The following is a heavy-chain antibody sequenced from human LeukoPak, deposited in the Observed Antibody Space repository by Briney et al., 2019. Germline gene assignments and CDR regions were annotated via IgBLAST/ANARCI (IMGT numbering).Heavy chain of an antibody. D-gene: IGHD3-3*01. CDR1: SGFISNYY. Sequence: SETLSLTCSVSSGFISNYYWSWIRQPAGKGLEWIGRISTSGNTNYSPSLKSRVTMSVGTSKNQFFLNLRSVTAADTAVYYCARDSRYYDFWSGYLDYWGQGALVTVSS. V-gene: IGHV4-4*07. J-gene: IGHJ4*02. CDR2: ISTSGNT. CDR3: ARDSRYYDFWSGYLDY.